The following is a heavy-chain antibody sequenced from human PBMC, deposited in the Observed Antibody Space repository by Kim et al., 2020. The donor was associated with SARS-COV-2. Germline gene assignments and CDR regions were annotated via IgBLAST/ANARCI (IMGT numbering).Heavy chain of an antibody. V-gene: IGHV3-53*01. J-gene: IGHJ3*02. D-gene: IGHD3-22*01. CDR3: ARGDYYEGAFDI. Sequence: YYADSVKRRFTISRDNSKNTLYLQMNSLRAEDTAVYYCARGDYYEGAFDIWGQGTMVTVSS.